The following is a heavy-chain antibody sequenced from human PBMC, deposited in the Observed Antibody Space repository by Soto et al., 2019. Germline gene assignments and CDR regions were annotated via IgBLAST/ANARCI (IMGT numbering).Heavy chain of an antibody. V-gene: IGHV1-46*01. D-gene: IGHD3-3*01. CDR3: ARAKTIFGWVILPSAP. CDR1: GYTFTSYY. Sequence: ASVNVSCKASGYTFTSYYMHWVRQAPGQGLEWMGIINPSGGSTSYAQKFQGRVTMTRDTSTSTVYMELSSLRSEDTAVYYCARAKTIFGWVILPSAPWGEGTRVTV. J-gene: IGHJ5*02. CDR2: INPSGGST.